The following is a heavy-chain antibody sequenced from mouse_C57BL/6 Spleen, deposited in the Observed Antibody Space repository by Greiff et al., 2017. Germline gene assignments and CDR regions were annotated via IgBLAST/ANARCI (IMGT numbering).Heavy chain of an antibody. CDR2: INPNNGGT. V-gene: IGHV1-26*01. CDR3: ARSATGTRLDY. J-gene: IGHJ2*01. D-gene: IGHD4-1*02. CDR1: GYTFTDYY. Sequence: EVKLQQSGPELVKPGASVKISCKASGYTFTDYYMNWVKQSHGKSLEWIGDINPNNGGTSYNQKFKGKATLTVDKSSSTAYMELRSLTSEDSAVYYCARSATGTRLDYWGQGTTLTVSS.